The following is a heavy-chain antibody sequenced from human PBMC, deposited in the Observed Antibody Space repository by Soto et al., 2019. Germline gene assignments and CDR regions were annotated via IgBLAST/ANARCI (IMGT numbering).Heavy chain of an antibody. CDR3: ARTPDYYDSSGYFDY. J-gene: IGHJ4*02. CDR2: IYYSGST. V-gene: IGHV4-31*03. Sequence: PSETLSLTCTVSGGPISSGGYYWSWIRQHPGKGLEWIGYIYYSGSTYYNPSLKSRVTISVDTSKNQFSLKLSSVTAADTAVYYCARTPDYYDSSGYFDYWGQGTLVTVSS. CDR1: GGPISSGGYY. D-gene: IGHD3-22*01.